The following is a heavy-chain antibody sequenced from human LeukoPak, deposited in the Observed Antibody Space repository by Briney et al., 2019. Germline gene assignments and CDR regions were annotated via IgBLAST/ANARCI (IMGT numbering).Heavy chain of an antibody. Sequence: ASVKVSCKASGYTFTGYYLHWVRQAPGQGLEWMGWICAYNGNTNYAQKLQGRVTMTTDTSTSTAYMELRSLRSDDTAVYYCARGRSRDWFDPWGQGTLVTVSS. CDR3: ARGRSRDWFDP. CDR2: ICAYNGNT. J-gene: IGHJ5*02. V-gene: IGHV1-18*04. CDR1: GYTFTGYY. D-gene: IGHD1-26*01.